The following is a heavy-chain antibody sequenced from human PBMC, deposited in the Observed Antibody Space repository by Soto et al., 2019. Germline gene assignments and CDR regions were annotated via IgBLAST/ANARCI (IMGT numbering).Heavy chain of an antibody. V-gene: IGHV3-33*01. D-gene: IGHD2-21*01. J-gene: IGHJ4*02. CDR3: AREDGDWGLDY. CDR2: IWYDGSNK. CDR1: GFTFSSYG. Sequence: QVQLVESGGGVVQPGRSLRLSCAASGFTFSSYGMHWVRQAPGKGLEWVAVIWYDGSNKYYADSVKGRFTISRDNSKNTLYLQMNSLRAEDTAVYYCAREDGDWGLDYWGQGTLVTVSS.